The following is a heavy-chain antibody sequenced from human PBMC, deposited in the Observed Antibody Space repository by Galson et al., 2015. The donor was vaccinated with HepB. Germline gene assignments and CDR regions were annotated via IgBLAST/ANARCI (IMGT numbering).Heavy chain of an antibody. V-gene: IGHV3-74*01. J-gene: IGHJ3*02. CDR3: ARDIPPLYCSSTSCQPSTAGAFDI. CDR2: INSDGSST. CDR1: GFTFSSYW. Sequence: SLRLSCAASGFTFSSYWMHWVRQAPGKGLVWVSRINSDGSSTSYADSVKGRFTISRDNAKNTLYLQMDSLRAEDTAVYYCARDIPPLYCSSTSCQPSTAGAFDIWGQGTMVTVSS. D-gene: IGHD2-2*01.